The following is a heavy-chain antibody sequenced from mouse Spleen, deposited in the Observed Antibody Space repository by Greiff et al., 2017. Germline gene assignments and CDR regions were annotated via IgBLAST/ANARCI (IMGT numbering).Heavy chain of an antibody. Sequence: QVQLQQPGAELVRPGASVTLSCKASGYTFTDYEMHWVKQTPVHGLEWIGAIDPETGGTAYNQKFKGKAILTADKSSSTAYMELRSLTSEDSAVYYCTRGDAMDYWGQGTSVTVSS. CDR1: GYTFTDYE. V-gene: IGHV1-15*01. CDR2: IDPETGGT. J-gene: IGHJ4*01. CDR3: TRGDAMDY.